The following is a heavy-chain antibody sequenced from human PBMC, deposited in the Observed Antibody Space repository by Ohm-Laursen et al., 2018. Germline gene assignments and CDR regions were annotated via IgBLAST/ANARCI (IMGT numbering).Heavy chain of an antibody. CDR1: GFTFSDYY. J-gene: IGHJ6*02. CDR2: ISSSGSTI. Sequence: SLRLSCSASGFTFSDYYMSWIRQAPGKGLEWVSYISSSGSTIYYADSVKGRFTISRDNAKNSLYLQMNSLRAEDTAVYYCARDNKDGSGSYPPPGMDVWGQGTTVTVSS. CDR3: ARDNKDGSGSYPPPGMDV. D-gene: IGHD3-10*01. V-gene: IGHV3-11*01.